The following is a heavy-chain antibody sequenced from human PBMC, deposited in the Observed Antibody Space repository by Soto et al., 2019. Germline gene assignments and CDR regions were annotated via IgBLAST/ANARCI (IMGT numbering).Heavy chain of an antibody. Sequence: ASVKVSCKASGYTFTSYGISWVRQAPGQGLEWMGWISAYNGNTNYAQKLQGRVTMTTDTSTSTAYMELRSLRSDDTAVYYCARFEITVSDRYRMDVGIVATACDYWGQGTLVTVSS. CDR3: ARFEITVSDRYRMDVGIVATACDY. CDR2: ISAYNGNT. D-gene: IGHD5-12*01. V-gene: IGHV1-18*01. CDR1: GYTFTSYG. J-gene: IGHJ4*02.